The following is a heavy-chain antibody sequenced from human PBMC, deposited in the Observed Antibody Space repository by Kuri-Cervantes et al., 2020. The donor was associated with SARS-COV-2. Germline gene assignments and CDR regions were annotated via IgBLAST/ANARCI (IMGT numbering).Heavy chain of an antibody. J-gene: IGHJ4*02. V-gene: IGHV3-30*19. Sequence: GESLKISCPTSGFIFSDYGIHWVRQAPGKGLEWVAFISYDGNTTYYADSVKGRFTISRDNSRNSLFLQMNSLRTEDTAIYYCARDRVGVHDCWGQGTLVTVSS. D-gene: IGHD2-21*01. CDR1: GFIFSDYG. CDR3: ARDRVGVHDC. CDR2: ISYDGNTT.